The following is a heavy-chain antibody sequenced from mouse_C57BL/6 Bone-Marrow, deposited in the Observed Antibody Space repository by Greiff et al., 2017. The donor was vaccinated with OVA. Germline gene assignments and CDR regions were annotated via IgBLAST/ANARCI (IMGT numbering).Heavy chain of an antibody. V-gene: IGHV1-55*01. CDR3: ARSLLLRFSMDY. CDR2: IYPGSGST. Sequence: QVQLQQSGAELVKPGASVKMSCKASGYTFTSYWITWVKQRPGQGLEWIGDIYPGSGSTNYNEKFKSKATLTVDTSSSTAYMQLSSLTSEDSAVYYCARSLLLRFSMDYWGQGTSVTVSS. D-gene: IGHD1-1*01. J-gene: IGHJ4*01. CDR1: GYTFTSYW.